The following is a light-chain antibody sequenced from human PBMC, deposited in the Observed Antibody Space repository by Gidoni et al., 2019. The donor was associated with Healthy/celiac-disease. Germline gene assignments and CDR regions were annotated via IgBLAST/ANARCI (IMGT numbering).Light chain of an antibody. Sequence: DIQMTQSPSSLSASVGDRVTITSRASQSISSYLNWYQQKPGKAPKLLIYAGSSLQSGVQSRFSGSGSGTDFSLTISSLQPDDFATYSCQQCYSTPLTFGGGTKVEIK. CDR1: QSISSY. CDR2: AGS. V-gene: IGKV1-39*01. J-gene: IGKJ4*01. CDR3: QQCYSTPLT.